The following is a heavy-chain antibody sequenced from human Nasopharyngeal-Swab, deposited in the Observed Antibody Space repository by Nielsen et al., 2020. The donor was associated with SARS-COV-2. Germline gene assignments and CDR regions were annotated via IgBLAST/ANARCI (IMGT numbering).Heavy chain of an antibody. D-gene: IGHD5-12*01. J-gene: IGHJ4*02. V-gene: IGHV3-33*01. CDR2: LWYDGSNI. CDR3: ARGGVWGAYEENFEY. Sequence: SLKISCAASGFTFISYAMHWVRQAPGKVLEWVAVLWYDGSNIHYVDSVEGRFTISRDNSKDTLYLQMNRLRVEDTAVYYCARGGVWGAYEENFEYWGQGTLVTVS. CDR1: GFTFISYA.